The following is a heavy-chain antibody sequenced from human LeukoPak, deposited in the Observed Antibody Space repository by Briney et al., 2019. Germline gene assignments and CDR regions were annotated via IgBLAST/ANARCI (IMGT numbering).Heavy chain of an antibody. CDR2: ISSGSRTI. V-gene: IGHV3-48*01. CDR3: ARESISGHRDFDY. Sequence: GGSLRLSCAASGFTFSGYSMNWIRQAPGKGLKWLSYISSGSRTIYYADSVKGRFTVSRDNAKNSLYLQMNSLRAEDTAVYYCARESISGHRDFDYWGQGALVTVSS. CDR1: GFTFSGYS. D-gene: IGHD5-12*01. J-gene: IGHJ4*02.